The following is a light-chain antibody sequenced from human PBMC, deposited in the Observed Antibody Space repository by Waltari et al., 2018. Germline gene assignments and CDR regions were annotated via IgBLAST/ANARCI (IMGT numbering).Light chain of an antibody. V-gene: IGLV2-23*02. CDR1: SSDVGSHNL. CDR2: EVS. J-gene: IGLJ2*01. CDR3: CSHAGSSTVV. Sequence: QSALTPPAPVSGSPGQSLTTPCTVTSSDVGSHNLVSWYHQHPGKAPNLMIYEVSKRPSGVSNRFSGSKSGNTASLTISGLQAEDEADYYCCSHAGSSTVVFGGGTKLTVL.